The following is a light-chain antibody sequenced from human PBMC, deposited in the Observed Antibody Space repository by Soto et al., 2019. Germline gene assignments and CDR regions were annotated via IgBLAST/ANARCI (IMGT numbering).Light chain of an antibody. Sequence: EIVLPQSLRTLSLTPGERANLSCRASQSVSSSYLAWYQQKPGQAPRLLNYGASSRATGIPDRFSGSGSGTDFALTISRLEPEDFAVYYCQQDGSSTRTFGPGTKDDIK. CDR3: QQDGSSTRT. CDR1: QSVSSSY. J-gene: IGKJ1*01. CDR2: GAS. V-gene: IGKV3-20*01.